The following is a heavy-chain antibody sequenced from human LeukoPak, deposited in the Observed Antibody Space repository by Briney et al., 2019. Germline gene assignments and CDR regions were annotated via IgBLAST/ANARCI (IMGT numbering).Heavy chain of an antibody. CDR1: GGSISSSSYY. J-gene: IGHJ4*02. V-gene: IGHV4-39*01. Sequence: SETLSLTCTVSGGSISSSSYYWGWIRQPPGKGLEWIGSIYYSGSTNYNPSLKSRVTISVDTSKNQFSLKLSSVTAADTAVYYCARRTILTGSDYWGQGTLVTVSS. CDR2: IYYSGST. D-gene: IGHD3-9*01. CDR3: ARRTILTGSDY.